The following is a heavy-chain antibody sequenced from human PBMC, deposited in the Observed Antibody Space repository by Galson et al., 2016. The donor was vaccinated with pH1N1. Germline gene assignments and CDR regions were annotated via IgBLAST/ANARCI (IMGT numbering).Heavy chain of an antibody. CDR2: INWSSGSI. CDR1: GFTFGSHG. J-gene: IGHJ3*02. D-gene: IGHD4-17*01. Sequence: SLRLSCAAAGFTFGSHGMHWVRQVPGKGLEWVSGINWSSGSIAYADSVRGRFTISRDNAKNSLYLQMNSLRPEDTALYYCVTDSGDGDRNLVPHDAFDIWGQGTMVTVSS. V-gene: IGHV3-9*01. CDR3: VTDSGDGDRNLVPHDAFDI.